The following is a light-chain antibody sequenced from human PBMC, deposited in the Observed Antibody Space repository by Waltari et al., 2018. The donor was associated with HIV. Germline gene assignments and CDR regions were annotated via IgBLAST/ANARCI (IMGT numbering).Light chain of an antibody. CDR3: SSYTSSRTLV. J-gene: IGLJ3*02. V-gene: IGLV2-14*01. Sequence: QSALTQSASVSGSPGQSITISCTGTSSDVGGYNYVSWYQQHPDKAPKLVIFEVNKRPSGVSNRFSGSKSGNTASLTISGLQAEDEADYYCSSYTSSRTLVFGGGTKLTVL. CDR1: SSDVGGYNY. CDR2: EVN.